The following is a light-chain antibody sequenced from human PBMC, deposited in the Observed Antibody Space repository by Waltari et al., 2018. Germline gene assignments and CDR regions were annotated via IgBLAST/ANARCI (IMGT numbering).Light chain of an antibody. CDR1: QIGAYTSKTQTY. Sequence: DIVMTQSPESLAVSLGERATINCKSSQIGAYTSKTQTYLAWYQQNQGQPPKLLIYWASTREPGVPDRFSGSGSGTDFTLTISSLQAEDVALYFCQQYYSAPPTFGQGTKVEVK. CDR3: QQYYSAPPT. J-gene: IGKJ1*01. CDR2: WAS. V-gene: IGKV4-1*01.